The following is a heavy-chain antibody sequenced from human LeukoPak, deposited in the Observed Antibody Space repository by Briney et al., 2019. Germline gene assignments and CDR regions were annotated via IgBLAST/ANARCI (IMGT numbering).Heavy chain of an antibody. CDR2: ISGGASII. J-gene: IGHJ4*02. Sequence: GGSLRLSCATAGLTFINYEINWVRQAPGKGLEWVSYISGGASIIYYADSVKGRFTISRDNAKNLVYLRMNSLRAEDTSVYYCVREGENWNFFDYWGQGTLVTVSS. V-gene: IGHV3-48*03. CDR1: GLTFINYE. D-gene: IGHD1-7*01. CDR3: VREGENWNFFDY.